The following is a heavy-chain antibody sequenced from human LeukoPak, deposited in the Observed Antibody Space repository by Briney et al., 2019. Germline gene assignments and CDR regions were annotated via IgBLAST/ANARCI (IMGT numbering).Heavy chain of an antibody. CDR3: AELGITMIGGV. V-gene: IGHV3-7*01. Sequence: GGSLGLSCAASGFTFSSYWMSWVRQAPGKGLEWVANIKQDGSEKYYVDSVKGRFTIPRDNAKNSLYLQMNSLRAEDTAVYYCAELGITMIGGVWGKGTTVTISS. CDR1: GFTFSSYW. D-gene: IGHD3-10*02. CDR2: IKQDGSEK. J-gene: IGHJ6*04.